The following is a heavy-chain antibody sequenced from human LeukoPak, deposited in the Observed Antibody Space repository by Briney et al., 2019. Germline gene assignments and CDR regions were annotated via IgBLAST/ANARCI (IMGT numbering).Heavy chain of an antibody. CDR3: ARDSTRRAFDI. CDR1: GGSISSYY. CDR2: IYYSGST. D-gene: IGHD3-3*02. Sequence: SETLSLTCTVSGGSISSYYWSWIRQPPGKRLEWIGYIYYSGSTNYNPSLKSRVTISVDTSKNQFSLKLSSVTAADTAVYYCARDSTRRAFDIWGQGTIVTVSS. J-gene: IGHJ3*02. V-gene: IGHV4-59*01.